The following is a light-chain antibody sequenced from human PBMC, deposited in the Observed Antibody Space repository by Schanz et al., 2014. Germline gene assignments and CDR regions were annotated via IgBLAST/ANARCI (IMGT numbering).Light chain of an antibody. Sequence: EIVLTQSPGTLSLSPGERATLSCRASQNVNKYHLAWYQQKPGQAPRLLIYDASNRATGIPARFSGSGSGADFTLTISRLEPEDFAVYYCQQYGSSPLTFGGGTNVEIK. CDR1: QNVNKYH. V-gene: IGKV3-20*01. CDR3: QQYGSSPLT. CDR2: DAS. J-gene: IGKJ4*01.